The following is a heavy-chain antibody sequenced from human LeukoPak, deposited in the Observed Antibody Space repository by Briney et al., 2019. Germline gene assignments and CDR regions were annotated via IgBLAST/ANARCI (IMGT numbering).Heavy chain of an antibody. V-gene: IGHV4-31*03. CDR2: IYYSGST. J-gene: IGHJ3*02. Sequence: SETLSLTCTVSGGSISSGGYYWSWIRQHPGKGLEWIGYIYYSGSTYYNPSLKSRVTITVDTSKNQFSLKLSSVTAADTAVYYCASSHRGYCSGGSCPSRGAFDIWGQGTMVTVSS. CDR3: ASSHRGYCSGGSCPSRGAFDI. D-gene: IGHD2-15*01. CDR1: GGSISSGGYY.